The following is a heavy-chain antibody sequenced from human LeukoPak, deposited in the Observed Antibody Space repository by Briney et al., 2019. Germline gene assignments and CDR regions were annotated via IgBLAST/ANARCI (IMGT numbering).Heavy chain of an antibody. V-gene: IGHV1-8*01. D-gene: IGHD6-13*01. CDR2: MNPNSGNT. CDR1: GYTFTSYD. CDR3: ARGASSSWYIFDY. J-gene: IGHJ4*02. Sequence: SVKVSCKASGYTFTSYDINWVRQAPGQGLEWMGWMNPNSGNTGYAQKFKGRVTMTRNTSISTAYMELSSLRSEDTAVYYCARGASSSWYIFDYWGQGTLVTVSS.